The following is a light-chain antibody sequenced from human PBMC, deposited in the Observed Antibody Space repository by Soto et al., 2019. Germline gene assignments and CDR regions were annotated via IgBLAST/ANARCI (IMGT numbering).Light chain of an antibody. V-gene: IGKV1-5*03. Sequence: DSKMTQPPVTLSASVGDRVTITCLASQSISSWLAWYQQKPGKAPKLLLYKASTLKSGVPSRFSGSLSGTEFNLTISRLQPDDFATYYCQHYNSYSEAFGQGTKVDIK. CDR3: QHYNSYSEA. CDR2: KAS. CDR1: QSISSW. J-gene: IGKJ1*01.